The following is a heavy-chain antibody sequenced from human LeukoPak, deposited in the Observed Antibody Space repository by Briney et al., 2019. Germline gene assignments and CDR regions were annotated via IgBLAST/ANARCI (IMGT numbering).Heavy chain of an antibody. CDR1: GGTSSSYA. Sequence: SVKVSCKASGGTSSSYAIGWVRQAPGQGLEWMGGIIPIFGTANYAQKFQGRVTITADESTSTAYMELSSLRSEDTAVYYCARDGYSGYQGGPGFDYWGQGTLVTVSS. J-gene: IGHJ4*02. D-gene: IGHD5-12*01. CDR3: ARDGYSGYQGGPGFDY. CDR2: IIPIFGTA. V-gene: IGHV1-69*01.